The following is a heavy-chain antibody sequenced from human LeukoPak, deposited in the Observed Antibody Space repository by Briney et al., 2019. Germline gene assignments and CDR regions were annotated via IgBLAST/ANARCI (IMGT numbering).Heavy chain of an antibody. CDR3: ARARGYSYGRGDYYYYYGMDV. J-gene: IGHJ6*02. Sequence: SETLSLTSTVSGGSISSYYWSWIRQPPGKGLEWIGYIYYSGSTNYNPSLKSRVAISVDTSKNQFSLKLSSVTAADTAVYYCARARGYSYGRGDYYYYYGMDVWGQGTTVTVSS. CDR1: GGSISSYY. V-gene: IGHV4-59*01. CDR2: IYYSGST. D-gene: IGHD5-18*01.